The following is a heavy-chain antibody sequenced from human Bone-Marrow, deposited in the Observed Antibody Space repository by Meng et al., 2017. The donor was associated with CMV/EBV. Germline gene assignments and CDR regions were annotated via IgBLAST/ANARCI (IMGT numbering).Heavy chain of an antibody. V-gene: IGHV3-33*06. J-gene: IGHJ4*02. CDR1: GFTFSSYG. CDR2: IWYDGSNK. CDR3: AKDERWLQFHFDY. Sequence: CAASGFTFSSYGMHWVRQAPGKGLEWVAVIWYDGSNKYYADSVKGRFTISRDNSKNTLYLQMNSLRAEDTAVYYCAKDERWLQFHFDYWGQGTLVTVSS. D-gene: IGHD5-24*01.